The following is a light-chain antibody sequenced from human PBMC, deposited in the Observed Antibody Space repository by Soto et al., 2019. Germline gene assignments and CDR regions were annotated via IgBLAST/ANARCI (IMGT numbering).Light chain of an antibody. CDR1: SGHSSYI. J-gene: IGLJ3*02. CDR2: LEGSGSY. V-gene: IGLV4-60*02. Sequence: QSVLTQSSSASASLGSSVKLTCTLSSGHSSYIIAWHQQQPGKAPRYLMKLEGSGSYNKGSGVPDRFSGSSSGADRYLTVSTLQFEDEADYCCETWDSNTHTVFGGGTQLTVL. CDR3: ETWDSNTHTV.